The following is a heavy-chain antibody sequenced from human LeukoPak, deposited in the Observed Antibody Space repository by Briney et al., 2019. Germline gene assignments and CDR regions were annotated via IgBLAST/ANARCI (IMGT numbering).Heavy chain of an antibody. CDR2: ISGSSSTI. CDR1: GFTFSSYS. J-gene: IGHJ5*02. V-gene: IGHV3-48*01. Sequence: GGSLRLSCAASGFTFSSYSLNWVRQAPGKGLEWVSSISGSSSTIYYADSVKGRFTISRDNAKNSLYLQMNSLRAEDTAVYYCARDGSSVKLGFDPWGQGTLVTVSS. D-gene: IGHD6-13*01. CDR3: ARDGSSVKLGFDP.